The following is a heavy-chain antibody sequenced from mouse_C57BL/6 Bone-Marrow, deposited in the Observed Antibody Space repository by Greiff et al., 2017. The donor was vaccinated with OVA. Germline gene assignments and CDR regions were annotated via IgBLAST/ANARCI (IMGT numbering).Heavy chain of an antibody. CDR2: INPSTGGT. J-gene: IGHJ4*01. V-gene: IGHV1-43*01. CDR1: GYSFTGYY. Sequence: VHVKQSGPELVKPGASVKISCKASGYSFTGYYMHWVKQSSEKSLEWIGEINPSTGGTSYNQKFKGKATLTVDKSSSTAYMQLKSLTSEDSAVYYCAREGYYDYDVEAMDYWGQGTSVTVSS. D-gene: IGHD2-4*01. CDR3: AREGYYDYDVEAMDY.